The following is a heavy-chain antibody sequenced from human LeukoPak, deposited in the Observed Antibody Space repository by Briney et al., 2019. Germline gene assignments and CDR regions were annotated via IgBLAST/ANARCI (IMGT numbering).Heavy chain of an antibody. Sequence: PSETLSLTCTVSGGSISSYYWSWIRQPPGKGLEWIGYNYYSGSNNYNPSLKSRVTISVDTSKNQFSLKLSSVTAADTAVYYCVREDGSSGWYPFFDYWGQRTLVTVSS. CDR1: GGSISSYY. V-gene: IGHV4-59*01. CDR2: NYYSGSN. CDR3: VREDGSSGWYPFFDY. J-gene: IGHJ4*02. D-gene: IGHD6-19*01.